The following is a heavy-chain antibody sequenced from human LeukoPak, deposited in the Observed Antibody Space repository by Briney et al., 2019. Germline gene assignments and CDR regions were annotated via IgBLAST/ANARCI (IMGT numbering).Heavy chain of an antibody. Sequence: GGSLRLSCAASGFTVSNNYMSWVRQAPGKGLEWVSVIYSGGSTYYADSVKGRFTISRDNSKNTLYLQMNSLRAEDTAVYYCAKGQISRSDRFDYWGQGTLVTVSS. CDR3: AKGQISRSDRFDY. D-gene: IGHD3-3*02. CDR1: GFTVSNNY. CDR2: IYSGGST. V-gene: IGHV3-66*01. J-gene: IGHJ4*02.